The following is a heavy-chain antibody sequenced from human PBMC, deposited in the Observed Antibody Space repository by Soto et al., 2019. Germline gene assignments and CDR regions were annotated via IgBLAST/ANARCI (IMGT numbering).Heavy chain of an antibody. CDR1: GGTFSSYT. V-gene: IGHV1-69*08. CDR3: ARDGGFGEFDP. CDR2: IIPFIGVG. D-gene: IGHD3-10*01. J-gene: IGHJ5*02. Sequence: QVQLVQSGPEVKKPGSSVKVSCKASGGTFSSYTISWVRQAPGQGLEWMGTIIPFIGVGNYAQKFQGRATITADKSTSTFYMELSSLRSEDTAVYYCARDGGFGEFDPWGQGTLVTVSS.